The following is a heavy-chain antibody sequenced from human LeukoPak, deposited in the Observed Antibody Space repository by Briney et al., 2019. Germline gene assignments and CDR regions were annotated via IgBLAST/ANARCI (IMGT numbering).Heavy chain of an antibody. V-gene: IGHV1-69*04. D-gene: IGHD5-12*01. Sequence: ASVKVSCKASGGTFSSYAISWVRQAPGQGLEWMGRIIPILGIANYAQKFQGRVTITADKSTSTAYMELSNLRSEDTAVYYCARDDNIVATTPFDYWGQGTLVTVSS. J-gene: IGHJ4*02. CDR1: GGTFSSYA. CDR2: IIPILGIA. CDR3: ARDDNIVATTPFDY.